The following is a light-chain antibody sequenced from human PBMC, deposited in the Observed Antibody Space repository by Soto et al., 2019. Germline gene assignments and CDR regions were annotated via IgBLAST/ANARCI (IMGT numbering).Light chain of an antibody. V-gene: IGLV1-44*01. Sequence: QSVLTQPPSASGTPGQRVTISCSGSYSDIGSNVVNWYRQLPGTAPKLLIYTTDQRPSGVPDRFSGSKSGTSASLAISGLRSEDEADYYCAAWYDSLNGPVFGGGTKLTVL. J-gene: IGLJ3*02. CDR3: AAWYDSLNGPV. CDR1: YSDIGSNV. CDR2: TTD.